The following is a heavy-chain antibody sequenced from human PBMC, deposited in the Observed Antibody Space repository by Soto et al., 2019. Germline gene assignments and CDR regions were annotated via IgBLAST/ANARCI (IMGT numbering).Heavy chain of an antibody. CDR2: ISAYNGNT. V-gene: IGHV1-18*01. D-gene: IGHD4-17*01. CDR3: ARDLAEYGDYLIYYFDY. J-gene: IGHJ4*02. Sequence: ASVKVSCKASGYTFTSYGISWVRQAPGQGLEWMGWISAYNGNTNYAQKLQGRVTMTTDTSTSTAYMELRSLGSDDTAVYYCARDLAEYGDYLIYYFDYWGQGTLVTVSS. CDR1: GYTFTSYG.